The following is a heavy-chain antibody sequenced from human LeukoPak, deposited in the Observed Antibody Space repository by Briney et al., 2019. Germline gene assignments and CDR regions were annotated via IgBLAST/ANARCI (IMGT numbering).Heavy chain of an antibody. D-gene: IGHD3-22*01. CDR3: ARALYYYDSSGYYYYFDY. CDR2: IYYSGST. J-gene: IGHJ4*02. V-gene: IGHV4-59*01. Sequence: PSETLSLTCTVSGGSISSYYWSGIRQPPGKGLEWSGYIYYSGSTNYNPSLKSRVTISVDTSKNQFSLKLSSVTAADTAVYYCARALYYYDSSGYYYYFDYWGQGTLVTVSS. CDR1: GGSISSYY.